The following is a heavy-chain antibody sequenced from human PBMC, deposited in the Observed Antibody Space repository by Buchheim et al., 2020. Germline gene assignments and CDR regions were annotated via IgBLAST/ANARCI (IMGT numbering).Heavy chain of an antibody. J-gene: IGHJ6*02. CDR2: IYYSGST. Sequence: QVQLQESGPGLVKPSQTLSLTCTVSGGSISSGGYYWSWIRQHPGKGLEWIGYIYYSGSTYYNPSLKRRVTISVDPFKNQLSLKLSSVTAADTAVYYCARDFVATVGYYGMDVWGQGTT. CDR1: GGSISSGGYY. V-gene: IGHV4-31*03. CDR3: ARDFVATVGYYGMDV. D-gene: IGHD4-23*01.